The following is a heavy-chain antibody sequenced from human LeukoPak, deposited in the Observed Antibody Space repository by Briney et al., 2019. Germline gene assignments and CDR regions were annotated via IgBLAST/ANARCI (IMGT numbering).Heavy chain of an antibody. CDR1: GFTFSSYW. V-gene: IGHV3-7*01. CDR3: ARDGSALIVDMPFDY. CDR2: IKQDGSEK. D-gene: IGHD3-22*01. J-gene: IGHJ4*02. Sequence: GGSLRLSCAASGFTFSSYWMSWVRQAPGKGLEWVANIKQDGSEKYYVDSLKGRFTISRDNAKNSLYLQMNSLRAEDTAVYYCARDGSALIVDMPFDYWGQGTLVTVSS.